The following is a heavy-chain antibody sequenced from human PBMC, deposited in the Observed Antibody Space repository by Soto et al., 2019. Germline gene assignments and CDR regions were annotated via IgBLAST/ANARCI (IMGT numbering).Heavy chain of an antibody. CDR2: TYYRSKWYN. V-gene: IGHV6-1*01. Sequence: KQSQTLSLPCAISGDSVSSNSAAWNWIRQSPSRGLEWLGRTYYRSKWYNDYAVSVKSRITINPDPSKNQFSLQLNSVTPEDTAVYYCASSSWYFLLGGMDVWGQGTTVTVSS. J-gene: IGHJ6*02. D-gene: IGHD6-13*01. CDR3: ASSSWYFLLGGMDV. CDR1: GDSVSSNSAA.